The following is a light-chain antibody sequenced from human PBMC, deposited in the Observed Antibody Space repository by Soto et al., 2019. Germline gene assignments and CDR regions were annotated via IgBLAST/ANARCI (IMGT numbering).Light chain of an antibody. J-gene: IGKJ2*01. CDR2: DAS. CDR3: QQFNSYPS. CDR1: QCISSA. V-gene: IGKV1-13*02. Sequence: AIQLTQSPSSLSASVGYRVTIPCRASQCISSALDWYQQKPGKAPKLLIYDASILESGVPSRFSGSVSGTYFTLTISSMQPEYLATYYCQQFNSYPSFGQGTKLEIK.